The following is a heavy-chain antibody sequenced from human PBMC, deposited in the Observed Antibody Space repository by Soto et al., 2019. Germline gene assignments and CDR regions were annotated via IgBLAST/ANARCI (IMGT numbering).Heavy chain of an antibody. CDR1: GYTFTSYA. J-gene: IGHJ4*02. CDR2: INAGNGNT. Sequence: ASVKVSCKASGYTFTSYAMHWVRQAPGQRLEWMGWINAGNGNTKYSQKFQGRVTITRDTSASTAYMELSSLRSEDTAVYYCARSPLGSSWYLGYFDYWGQGTLVTVSS. CDR3: ARSPLGSSWYLGYFDY. V-gene: IGHV1-3*01. D-gene: IGHD6-13*01.